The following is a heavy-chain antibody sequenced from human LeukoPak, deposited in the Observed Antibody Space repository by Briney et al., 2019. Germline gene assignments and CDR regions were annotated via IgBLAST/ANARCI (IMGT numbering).Heavy chain of an antibody. V-gene: IGHV3-7*03. J-gene: IGHJ6*02. D-gene: IGHD4-11*01. CDR3: ASQYYYAMDV. CDR1: GLIFSGSW. Sequence: GGSLRLSCAASGLIFSGSWMNWVRQAPGKGLEWVATINPDGNKKGYVDSVKGRFTISRDDAENSLYLQMDSLRAEDAAVYYCASQYYYAMDVWGQGTTVTVSS. CDR2: INPDGNKK.